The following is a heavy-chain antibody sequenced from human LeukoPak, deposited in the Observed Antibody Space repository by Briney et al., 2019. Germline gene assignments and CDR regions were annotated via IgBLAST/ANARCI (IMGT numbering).Heavy chain of an antibody. CDR2: IYYSGST. D-gene: IGHD3-22*01. Sequence: SETLSLTCTVSGGSISSYYWSWIRQPPGKGLEWIGYIYYSGSTNYNPSLKSRVTISVDTSKNQFSLKLSSATAADTAVYYCARVQDSSGYYYSFDYWGQGTLVTVSS. V-gene: IGHV4-59*01. CDR1: GGSISSYY. J-gene: IGHJ4*02. CDR3: ARVQDSSGYYYSFDY.